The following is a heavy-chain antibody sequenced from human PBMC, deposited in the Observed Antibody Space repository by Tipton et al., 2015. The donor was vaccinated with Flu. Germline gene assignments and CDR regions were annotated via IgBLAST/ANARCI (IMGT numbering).Heavy chain of an antibody. CDR1: GDSISTTIYY. V-gene: IGHV4-39*07. D-gene: IGHD1-1*01. Sequence: TLSLTCTVSGDSISTTIYYWGWVRQPPGKGLEWIGSIYYSGTTYYNPSLKSRVTISVDPSKDEFSLTLASLTAADTAVYYCARDLWNDRRAYYYYGVDVWGQGTTVTVSS. J-gene: IGHJ6*02. CDR3: ARDLWNDRRAYYYYGVDV. CDR2: IYYSGTT.